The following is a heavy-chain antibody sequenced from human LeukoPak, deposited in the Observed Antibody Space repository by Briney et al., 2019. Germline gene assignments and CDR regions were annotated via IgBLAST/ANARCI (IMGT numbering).Heavy chain of an antibody. CDR3: ARYDSRGSGSTKLDH. V-gene: IGHV4-4*08. Sequence: SETLSLTCTVSGGAITSDYWSWIRRSPEMGLEWIGYVFHTGVTNYNPSLRGRVIISLAASKTQFSLTLTSVTAADTALYYCARYDSRGSGSTKLDHWGPGTLVTVSS. J-gene: IGHJ4*02. CDR2: VFHTGVT. CDR1: GGAITSDY. D-gene: IGHD3-3*01.